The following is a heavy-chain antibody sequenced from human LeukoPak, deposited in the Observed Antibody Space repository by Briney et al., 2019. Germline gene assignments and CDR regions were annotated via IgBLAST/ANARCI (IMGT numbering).Heavy chain of an antibody. CDR3: AAGAVDNWNSGKLIDC. J-gene: IGHJ4*02. Sequence: GASVKVSCKASGGTFSSYTITWVRQAPGQGLEWMGGIIPIFGSANYAQKFQGRVTITADESTSTAYMELSSLRSEDTAVYYCAAGAVDNWNSGKLIDCWGQGTLVTVSS. V-gene: IGHV1-69*13. D-gene: IGHD1-7*01. CDR2: IIPIFGSA. CDR1: GGTFSSYT.